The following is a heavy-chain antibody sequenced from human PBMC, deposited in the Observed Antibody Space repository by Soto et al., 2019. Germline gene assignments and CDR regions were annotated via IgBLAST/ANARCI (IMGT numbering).Heavy chain of an antibody. CDR2: IDGDGTTT. CDR1: GFTFNSYW. J-gene: IGHJ4*02. V-gene: IGHV3-74*01. D-gene: IGHD6-19*01. CDR3: ARRIAVAGTYDH. Sequence: GGSLRLSCAASGFTFNSYWMHWVRQVPGKGLECVSRIDGDGTTTHYADSVKGRFTISRDNAKNTLYLQMNSLRAEDSAVYLCARRIAVAGTYDHWGQGXLVTVSS.